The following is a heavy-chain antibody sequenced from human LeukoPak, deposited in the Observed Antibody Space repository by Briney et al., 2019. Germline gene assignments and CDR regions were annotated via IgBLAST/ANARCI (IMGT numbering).Heavy chain of an antibody. J-gene: IGHJ4*02. CDR3: ARVHSSSWSDYFDY. V-gene: IGHV4-30-4*01. CDR2: IYYSGST. CDR1: GGSISSGDYY. D-gene: IGHD6-13*01. Sequence: SQTLSLTCTVSGGSISSGDYYWSWIRQPPGKGLEWIGYIYYSGSTYYNPSLKSRVTISVDTSKNQFSLKLRSVTAADTAVYYCARVHSSSWSDYFDYWGQGTLVTVSS.